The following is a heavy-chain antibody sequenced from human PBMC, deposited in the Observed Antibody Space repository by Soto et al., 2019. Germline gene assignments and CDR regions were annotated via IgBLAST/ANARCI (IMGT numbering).Heavy chain of an antibody. J-gene: IGHJ4*02. CDR1: GYTFTNYD. CDR3: ARVMGSVDY. V-gene: IGHV1-8*01. Sequence: QVQLVQSGAEVKKPGTSVRISCKTSGYTFTNYDINWVRQAAGQGLEWMGWMNPKSGYTGSARKFXXRXNXXRDNSMTTAYMELSSLRSDDTAVYYCARVMGSVDYWGQGTLVTVSS. CDR2: MNPKSGYT. D-gene: IGHD1-26*01.